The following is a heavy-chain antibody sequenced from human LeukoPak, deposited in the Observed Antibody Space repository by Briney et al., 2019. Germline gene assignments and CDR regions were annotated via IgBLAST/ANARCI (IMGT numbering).Heavy chain of an antibody. Sequence: GGSLRLSCAASGFTFSSYDMWWVRQAPGKGLEWVSYISSSSSSLYYADSVKGRFTISRDNAKNSLYLQMNSLSVEDTAVYYCAKGSSDSWYSALEYWGQGTLVTVSS. J-gene: IGHJ4*02. CDR2: ISSSSSSL. V-gene: IGHV3-48*03. CDR3: AKGSSDSWYSALEY. CDR1: GFTFSSYD. D-gene: IGHD3-22*01.